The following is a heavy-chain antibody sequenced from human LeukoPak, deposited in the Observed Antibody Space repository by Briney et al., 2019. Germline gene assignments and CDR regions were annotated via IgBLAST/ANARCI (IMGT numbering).Heavy chain of an antibody. CDR1: GGTFSSYA. D-gene: IGHD4-17*01. Sequence: ASVKVSCKASGGTFSSYAISWVRQAPGQGLEWMGGIIPIFGTANYAQKFQGRVTITADESTSTAYMELSSLRSEDTAVYYRASAWMYGDHVQYYFDYWGQGALVTVSS. V-gene: IGHV1-69*13. CDR3: ASAWMYGDHVQYYFDY. J-gene: IGHJ4*02. CDR2: IIPIFGTA.